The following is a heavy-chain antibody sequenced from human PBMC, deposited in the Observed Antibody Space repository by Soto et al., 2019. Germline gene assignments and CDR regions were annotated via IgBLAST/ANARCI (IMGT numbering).Heavy chain of an antibody. CDR2: ISAYNGNT. Sequence: QVQLVQSGAEVKKPGASVKVSCKASGYTFTSYGISWVRQAPGQGLEWMGWISAYNGNTNYAQKLQGRSTRTKDKTTNKAYMELRSLGSDDTAVYYRAVAHPLPVGATTDYYGMDVWGQGTTVTVSS. CDR3: AVAHPLPVGATTDYYGMDV. D-gene: IGHD1-26*01. V-gene: IGHV1-18*01. J-gene: IGHJ6*02. CDR1: GYTFTSYG.